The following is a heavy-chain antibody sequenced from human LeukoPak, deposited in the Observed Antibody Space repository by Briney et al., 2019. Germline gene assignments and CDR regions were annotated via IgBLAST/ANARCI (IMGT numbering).Heavy chain of an antibody. CDR1: GFTVSSNY. CDR3: ARYSSSLHPDY. Sequence: GGSLRLSRAASGFTVSSNYMSWVRQAPGKGLEWVSVIYSGGSTYYADSVKGRFTISRDNSKNTLYLQMNSLRAEDTAVYYCARYSSSLHPDYWGQGTLVTVSS. V-gene: IGHV3-53*01. CDR2: IYSGGST. D-gene: IGHD4-4*01. J-gene: IGHJ4*02.